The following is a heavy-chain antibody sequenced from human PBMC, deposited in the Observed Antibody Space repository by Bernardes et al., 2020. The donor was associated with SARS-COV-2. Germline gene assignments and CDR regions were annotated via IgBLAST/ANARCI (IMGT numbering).Heavy chain of an antibody. Sequence: GGSLRLCCAASGFTFRSYAMTWVRQVPGKGLEWVSTISGSGGSLYFAGSVKGRFTISRDNSKNTVYLQMNTLRAEDTAVYYCVKGGDDGNSPYYFDYWGQGTLVTVSS. V-gene: IGHV3-23*01. D-gene: IGHD5-12*01. J-gene: IGHJ4*02. CDR1: GFTFRSYA. CDR3: VKGGDDGNSPYYFDY. CDR2: ISGSGGSL.